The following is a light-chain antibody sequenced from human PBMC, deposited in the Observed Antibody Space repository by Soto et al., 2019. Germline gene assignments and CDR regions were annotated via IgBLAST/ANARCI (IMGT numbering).Light chain of an antibody. Sequence: DIQMTQSPSSVSASVVYPVSITCRESQGLKLLAWYQQKPGKAPRLLIYEATNLQSGVPPRFSGSGSGTDFTLTISSLQPEDFATYFCQQANSFPITFGQGTRLEI. CDR3: QQANSFPIT. CDR2: EAT. CDR1: QGLKL. J-gene: IGKJ5*01. V-gene: IGKV1-12*01.